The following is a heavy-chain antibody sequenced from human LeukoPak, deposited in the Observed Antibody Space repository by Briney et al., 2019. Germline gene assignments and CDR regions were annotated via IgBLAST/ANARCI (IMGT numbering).Heavy chain of an antibody. V-gene: IGHV3-23*01. J-gene: IGHJ3*02. D-gene: IGHD3-10*01. CDR3: AKSGEVGAFDI. CDR2: ISGSGGST. CDR1: GFTFSSLA. Sequence: GGSLGPSCAASGFTFSSLAMSWVRQTPGRGLEWVSAISGSGGSTYYADSVKGRFTISRDNSKNTLYLQMNSLRAEDTAVYYCAKSGEVGAFDIWGQGTMVTVSS.